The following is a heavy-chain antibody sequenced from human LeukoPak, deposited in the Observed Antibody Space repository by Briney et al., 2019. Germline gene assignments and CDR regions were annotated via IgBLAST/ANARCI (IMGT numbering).Heavy chain of an antibody. CDR3: ARMNYVSSGWGAPFDY. D-gene: IGHD1-7*01. CDR1: GFSVSGNY. J-gene: IGHJ4*02. V-gene: IGHV3-66*01. CDR2: IHTAGST. Sequence: GGSLRLSCAASGFSVSGNYMSWVRQAPGKGLEWVSFIHTAGSTFYADSVKGRFTISRDNSKNTLYLQMNSLRAEDTAVYYCARMNYVSSGWGAPFDYWGQGTLVTVSS.